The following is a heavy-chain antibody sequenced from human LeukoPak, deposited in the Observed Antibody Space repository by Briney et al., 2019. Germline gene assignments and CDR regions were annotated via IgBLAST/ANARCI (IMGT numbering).Heavy chain of an antibody. CDR1: GHTLTELS. CDR3: ATDKYSSSWYVY. CDR2: FDPEDGET. V-gene: IGHV1-24*01. J-gene: IGHJ4*02. D-gene: IGHD6-13*01. Sequence: ASVKVSCKVSGHTLTELSMHWVRQAPGKGLEWMGGFDPEDGETIYAQKFQGRVTMTEDTSTDTAYMELSSLRSEDTAVYYCATDKYSSSWYVYWGQGTLVTVSS.